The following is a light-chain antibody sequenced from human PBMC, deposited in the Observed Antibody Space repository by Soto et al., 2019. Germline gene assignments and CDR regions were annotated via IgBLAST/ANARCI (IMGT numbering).Light chain of an antibody. CDR2: EVS. V-gene: IGLV2-14*01. CDR1: SSDVGGYIF. Sequence: QSALTQPASVSGSPGQSITISCTGTSSDVGGYIFVSWYQQHPSKAPKLIIYEVSNRPSGVSNRFSGSKSGNTASLTISGLQAEDEADYYCSSYTRSSTYVFGSGTKLTAL. J-gene: IGLJ1*01. CDR3: SSYTRSSTYV.